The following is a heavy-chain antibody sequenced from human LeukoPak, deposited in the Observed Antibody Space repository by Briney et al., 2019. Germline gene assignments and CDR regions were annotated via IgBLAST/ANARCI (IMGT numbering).Heavy chain of an antibody. CDR3: AKLSIAGPNIDY. CDR1: GFMFSSYW. J-gene: IGHJ4*02. V-gene: IGHV3-23*01. CDR2: ISGSGGST. D-gene: IGHD1-1*01. Sequence: GGSLRLSCAASGFMFSSYWMSWVRQAPGKGLEWVSAISGSGGSTYYADSVKGRFTISRDNSKNTLYLQMNSLRAEDTAVYYCAKLSIAGPNIDYWGQGTLVTVSS.